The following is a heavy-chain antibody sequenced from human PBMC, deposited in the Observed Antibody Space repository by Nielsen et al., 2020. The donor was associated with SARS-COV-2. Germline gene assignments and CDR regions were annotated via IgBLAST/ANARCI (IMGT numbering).Heavy chain of an antibody. Sequence: GGSLRLSCAASGFTFDDYTMHWVRQPPGKGLEWVSLISWDGASTYYGDSVRGRFTISRDNRKNSLFLQMNSLRTEATALYYCAKGFSSSSRDYMNVWGKGTTVTVSS. J-gene: IGHJ6*03. CDR3: AKGFSSSSRDYMNV. CDR2: ISWDGAST. V-gene: IGHV3-43*01. D-gene: IGHD6-6*01. CDR1: GFTFDDYT.